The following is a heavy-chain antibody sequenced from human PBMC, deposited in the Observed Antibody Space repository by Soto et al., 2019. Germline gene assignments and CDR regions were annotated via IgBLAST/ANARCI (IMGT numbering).Heavy chain of an antibody. CDR1: GYSFTSYW. V-gene: IGHV5-51*01. CDR2: IYPGDSDT. D-gene: IGHD3-22*01. Sequence: PGESLKISCKGSGYSFTSYWIVRVRQMPGKGLEWMGIIYPGDSDTRYSPPFQGQVTISADKSISTAYLQWSSLKASDTAMYYCARLWPPMIVGGTGAFDIWGQGTMVTVSS. J-gene: IGHJ3*02. CDR3: ARLWPPMIVGGTGAFDI.